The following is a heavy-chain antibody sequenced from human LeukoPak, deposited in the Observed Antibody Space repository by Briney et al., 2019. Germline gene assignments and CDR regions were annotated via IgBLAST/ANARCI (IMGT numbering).Heavy chain of an antibody. CDR1: GFTFSSYA. V-gene: IGHV3-30-3*01. CDR3: ARGQGGNWFDP. J-gene: IGHJ5*02. D-gene: IGHD3-16*01. Sequence: PGGSLRLSCAASGFTFSSYAMHWVRQAPGKGLEWVAVISYDGSNKYYADSVKGRLTISRDNSKNTLYLQMNSLRAEDTAVYYCARGQGGNWFDPWGQGTLVTVSS. CDR2: ISYDGSNK.